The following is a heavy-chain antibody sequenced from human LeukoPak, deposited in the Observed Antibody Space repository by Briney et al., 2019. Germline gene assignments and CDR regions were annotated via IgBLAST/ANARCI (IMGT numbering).Heavy chain of an antibody. Sequence: PGGSLRLSCAASGFTFSSYGMHWVRQAPGKGLEWLAVIWYDGSNKYYADFVKGRFTISRDNSKNTIYLQMNSLRAEDTAVYYCAKVGDGDYYIDYWGQGTLVTVSS. CDR2: IWYDGSNK. D-gene: IGHD2-21*01. CDR3: AKVGDGDYYIDY. J-gene: IGHJ4*02. V-gene: IGHV3-33*06. CDR1: GFTFSSYG.